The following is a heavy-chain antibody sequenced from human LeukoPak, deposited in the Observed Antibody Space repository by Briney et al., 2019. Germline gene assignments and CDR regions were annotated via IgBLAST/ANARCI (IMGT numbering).Heavy chain of an antibody. D-gene: IGHD5-18*01. V-gene: IGHV3-11*06. CDR2: ISSSSSYT. CDR3: ARVVDTHFDY. J-gene: IGHJ4*02. CDR1: GFTFSDYY. Sequence: GGSLRLSCAASGFTFSDYYMSWIRQAPGKGLEWVSYISSSSSYTTYADSVKGRFTISRDNAKNTLYLQMNSLRAEDTAVYYCARVVDTHFDYWGQGTLVTVSS.